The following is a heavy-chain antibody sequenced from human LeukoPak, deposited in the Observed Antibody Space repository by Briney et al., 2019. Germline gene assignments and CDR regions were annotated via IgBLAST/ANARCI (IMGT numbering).Heavy chain of an antibody. CDR3: ARQAAGMDV. V-gene: IGHV1-24*01. CDR1: GYTLTELS. D-gene: IGHD2-15*01. CDR2: FDPEDGET. J-gene: IGHJ6*02. Sequence: ASVKVSCKVSGYTLTELSMHWVRQAPGKGLEWMGGFDPEDGETIYAQKFQGRVTMTTDTSTSTAYMELRSLRSDDTAVYYCARQAAGMDVWGQGTTVTVSS.